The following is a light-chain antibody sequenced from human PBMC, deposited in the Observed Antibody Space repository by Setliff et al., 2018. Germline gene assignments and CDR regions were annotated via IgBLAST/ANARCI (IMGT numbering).Light chain of an antibody. CDR3: CSYAGSYTVL. J-gene: IGLJ2*01. CDR1: SSDVGRYNY. CDR2: DVS. V-gene: IGLV2-11*01. Sequence: QSALTQPRSVSGSPGQSVTISCTGASSDVGRYNYVSWYQQHPGKAPKLMIYDVSKRPSGVPDRFSGSKSGNTASLTISGLQAEDEADYYCCSYAGSYTVLFGGGTQLTVL.